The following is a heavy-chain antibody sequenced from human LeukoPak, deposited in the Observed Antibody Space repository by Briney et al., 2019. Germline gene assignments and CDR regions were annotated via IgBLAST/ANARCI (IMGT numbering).Heavy chain of an antibody. Sequence: SETLSLTCTVSGYSISGDYYWGWLRQPPGKGLEWIGNIHHSGSTYYNPSLKSRVTISVDTSKNQFSLKLSSVTAADTAVYYCARGGYYYGSGSFPGWFDPWGQGTLVTVSS. CDR1: GYSISGDYY. D-gene: IGHD3-10*01. CDR2: IHHSGST. V-gene: IGHV4-38-2*02. J-gene: IGHJ5*02. CDR3: ARGGYYYGSGSFPGWFDP.